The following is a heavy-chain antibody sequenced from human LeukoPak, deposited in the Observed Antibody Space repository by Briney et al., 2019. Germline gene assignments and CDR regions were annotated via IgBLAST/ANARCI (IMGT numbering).Heavy chain of an antibody. J-gene: IGHJ4*02. CDR3: AKLRNRELSY. V-gene: IGHV3-74*01. Sequence: GGSLRLSCAASGFTFSNFWMHWVRHAPGKGLVWVSRINRDGSSKIYADSVRGRFTISRDNAKNTLYLQMSSLRAEDTAVYYCAKLRNRELSYWGQGTLVTVSS. CDR1: GFTFSNFW. D-gene: IGHD3-10*01. CDR2: INRDGSSK.